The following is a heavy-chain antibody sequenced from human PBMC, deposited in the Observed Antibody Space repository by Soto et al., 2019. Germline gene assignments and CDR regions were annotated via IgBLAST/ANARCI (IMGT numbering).Heavy chain of an antibody. J-gene: IGHJ4*02. CDR1: GYSISSGYY. V-gene: IGHV4-38-2*02. CDR3: ARDLVRYSGYDRHFEY. Sequence: XGTLTLTCAVSGYSISSGYYWCCIRQPPGKGLEWIGSIYHSGSTYYNPSLKSRVTISVDTSKNQFSLKLSSVTAADTAVYYCARDLVRYSGYDRHFEYWGQGALVTVSS. CDR2: IYHSGST. D-gene: IGHD5-12*01.